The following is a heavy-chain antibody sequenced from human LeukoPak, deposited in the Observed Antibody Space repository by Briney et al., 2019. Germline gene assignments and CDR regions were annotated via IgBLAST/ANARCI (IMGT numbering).Heavy chain of an antibody. J-gene: IGHJ4*02. CDR2: IYYSGST. CDR3: ARGVRIFGVVIFGSFGGPFDY. CDR1: GGSISSSSYY. Sequence: SETLSLTCTVSGGSISSSSYYWGWIRQPPGTGLEWIGSIYYSGSTYYNPSLKSRVTISVDTSKNQFSLKLSSVTAADTAVYYCARGVRIFGVVIFGSFGGPFDYWGQGTLVTVSS. V-gene: IGHV4-39*07. D-gene: IGHD3-3*01.